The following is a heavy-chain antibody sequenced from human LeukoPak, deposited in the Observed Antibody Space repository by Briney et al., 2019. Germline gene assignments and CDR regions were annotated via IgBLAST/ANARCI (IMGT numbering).Heavy chain of an antibody. CDR1: GYTFTSYG. D-gene: IGHD2-21*02. CDR2: ISGYNGNT. J-gene: IGHJ4*02. V-gene: IGHV1-18*01. CDR3: ARDSHIVVVTAIGVFDY. Sequence: ASVKVSCKASGYTFTSYGISWVRQAPGQGLEWMGWISGYNGNTNYAQKLQGRVTMTTDTSTSTAYMELRSLRSDDTAVYYCARDSHIVVVTAIGVFDYWGQGTPVTVSS.